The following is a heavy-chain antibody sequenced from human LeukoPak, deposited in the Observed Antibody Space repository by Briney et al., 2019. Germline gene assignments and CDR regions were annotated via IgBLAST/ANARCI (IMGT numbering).Heavy chain of an antibody. Sequence: ASVKVSCKASGYTFTSYGISWVRQAPGQGLEWMGWISACNGNTNYAQKLQGRVTMTTDTSTSTAYMELRSLRSDDTAVYYCARDQRGDDAFDIWGQGTMVTVSS. CDR3: ARDQRGDDAFDI. CDR2: ISACNGNT. J-gene: IGHJ3*02. D-gene: IGHD7-27*01. V-gene: IGHV1-18*01. CDR1: GYTFTSYG.